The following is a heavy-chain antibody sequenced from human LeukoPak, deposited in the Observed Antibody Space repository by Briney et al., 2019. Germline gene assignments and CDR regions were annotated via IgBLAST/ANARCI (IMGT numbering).Heavy chain of an antibody. CDR2: IYTSGST. V-gene: IGHV4-4*07. J-gene: IGHJ4*02. Sequence: SETLSLTCTVSGGSISSYYWSWIRQPAGKGLEWIGRIYTSGSTNYNPSLNSRVTISVDKSKNQFSLKLSSVTAADTAVYYCARDRYRHYHDSSGYLGDYYFDYWGQGTLVTVSS. CDR1: GGSISSYY. D-gene: IGHD3-22*01. CDR3: ARDRYRHYHDSSGYLGDYYFDY.